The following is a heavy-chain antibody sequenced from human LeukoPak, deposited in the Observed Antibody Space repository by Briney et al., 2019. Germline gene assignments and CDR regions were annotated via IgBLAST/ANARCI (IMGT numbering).Heavy chain of an antibody. V-gene: IGHV1-46*01. CDR3: ARDRQNISPRRGYSYYYMDV. Sequence: ASAKVSCKASGYSFGSDYIHWVRQAPGRELEWMGIVHLSGGTTRYAQQFQGRVLMSRDMSTNTVYMELSSLRSDDTAVYFCARDRQNISPRRGYSYYYMDVWGKGTTVTVSS. D-gene: IGHD6-6*01. CDR2: VHLSGGTT. CDR1: GYSFGSDY. J-gene: IGHJ6*03.